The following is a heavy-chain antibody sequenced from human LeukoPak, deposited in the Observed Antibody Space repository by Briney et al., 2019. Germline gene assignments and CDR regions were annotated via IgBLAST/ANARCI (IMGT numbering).Heavy chain of an antibody. D-gene: IGHD6-6*01. CDR3: ARPLDYYDYAMDV. J-gene: IGHJ6*02. Sequence: GGSLRLSCAASGFTFSSYSMNWVRQAPGKGLEWVSFISNMISTYIYYADSVKGRFTISRDNAKNSLYLQMNSLRAEDTAVYYCARPLDYYDYAMDVWGQGTTVSVSS. V-gene: IGHV3-21*01. CDR2: ISNMISTYI. CDR1: GFTFSSYS.